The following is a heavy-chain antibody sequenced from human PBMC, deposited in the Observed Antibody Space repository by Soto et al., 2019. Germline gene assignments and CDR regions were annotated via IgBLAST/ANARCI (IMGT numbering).Heavy chain of an antibody. D-gene: IGHD6-13*01. J-gene: IGHJ6*03. CDR1: EFTFSDYA. CDR3: AKRLSAAFTKNYYYYLDV. CDR2: ISDSGFST. V-gene: IGHV3-23*01. Sequence: GGSLRLSCAASEFTFSDYAMSWVRQAPGKGLEWVSAISDSGFSTYYADSVQGRFTISRDNSRNTLFLQMNSLRAEDTAVYYCAKRLSAAFTKNYYYYLDVWGKGTTVTVSS.